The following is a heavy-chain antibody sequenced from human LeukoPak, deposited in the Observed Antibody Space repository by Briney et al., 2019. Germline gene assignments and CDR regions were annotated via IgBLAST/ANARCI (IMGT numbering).Heavy chain of an antibody. Sequence: GGSLRLSCTASGFIFIDYGMHWVRQAPGKGLEWVTFIQYDGSAKYYADSVNGRFTISRDNSKTTLYLQMNSLRAEDMALYYCAKGSGSSSSTPVDYWGQGTLVTVSS. J-gene: IGHJ4*02. V-gene: IGHV3-30*02. CDR3: AKGSGSSSSTPVDY. CDR1: GFIFIDYG. D-gene: IGHD6-6*01. CDR2: IQYDGSAK.